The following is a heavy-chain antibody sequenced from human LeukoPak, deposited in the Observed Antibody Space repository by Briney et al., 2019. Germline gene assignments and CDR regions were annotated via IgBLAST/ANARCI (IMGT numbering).Heavy chain of an antibody. CDR1: GYSINSNYY. Sequence: PSETLSLTCAVFGYSINSNYYWGWIRQPPGKGLEYIGAMYHTGSPYYNPSLKSRVTISVDTSKNQFSLKLSSVTAADTAVYYCASGTTVTTPFDYWGQGTLVTVSS. CDR3: ASGTTVTTPFDY. D-gene: IGHD4-17*01. V-gene: IGHV4-38-2*01. CDR2: MYHTGSP. J-gene: IGHJ4*02.